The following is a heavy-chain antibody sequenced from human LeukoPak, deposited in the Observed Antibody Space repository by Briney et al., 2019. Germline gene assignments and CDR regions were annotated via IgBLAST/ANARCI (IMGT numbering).Heavy chain of an antibody. Sequence: GGSLRLSSAASEFTFNNYWMHWVRQAPGKGLVWVSRIKNDGKITTYADSVKGRFTTSRDNAKNTFYLQMNSLRVEDTAVYYCLLIILGGSSQHWGQGTLVTVSS. CDR1: EFTFNNYW. CDR3: LLIILGGSSQH. J-gene: IGHJ1*01. V-gene: IGHV3-74*01. D-gene: IGHD3-3*01. CDR2: IKNDGKIT.